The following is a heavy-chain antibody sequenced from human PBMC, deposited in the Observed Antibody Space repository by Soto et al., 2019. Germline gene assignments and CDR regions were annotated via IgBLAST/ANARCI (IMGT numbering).Heavy chain of an antibody. CDR1: GGSISSSSYY. Sequence: QLQLQESGPGLVKPSETLSLTCTVSGGSISSSSYYWGWIRQPPGKGLEWIGSIYYSGSTYYNPSLKSRVTISVDTSKNQFSLKLSSVTAADTAVYYCAGTYVDTAISIVQIPWGQGTLVTVSS. J-gene: IGHJ5*02. CDR2: IYYSGST. D-gene: IGHD5-18*01. V-gene: IGHV4-39*01. CDR3: AGTYVDTAISIVQIP.